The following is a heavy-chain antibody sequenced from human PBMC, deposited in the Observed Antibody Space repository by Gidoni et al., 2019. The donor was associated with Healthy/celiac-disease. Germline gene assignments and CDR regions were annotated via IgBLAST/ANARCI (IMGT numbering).Heavy chain of an antibody. D-gene: IGHD3-16*02. CDR1: GGSISSSNW. J-gene: IGHJ6*03. CDR3: ARGSEPVWGSYPPYYYYYDMDV. Sequence: VQLQESGPGLVKPSGTLSLTCAVSGGSISSSNWWSWVRQPPGKGLEWIGEIYQSGVANNNPSRKSRVTISVEKSKNQFALKLSSVTAADTAVYYCARGSEPVWGSYPPYYYYYDMDVWGKGTTVTVSS. V-gene: IGHV4-4*02. CDR2: IYQSGVA.